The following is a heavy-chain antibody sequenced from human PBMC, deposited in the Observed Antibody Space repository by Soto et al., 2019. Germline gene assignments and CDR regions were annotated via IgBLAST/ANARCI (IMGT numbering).Heavy chain of an antibody. J-gene: IGHJ4*02. Sequence: EVQVLESGGGLAQPGGSLRLSCVVSGFPLSSYGMSWVRQSPGKGLEWVSSISPGTANTYYADSVKGRFTISRDNSKNTLYLQINSLRVEDTAVYYCARGWVGPDDWGQGTLITVSS. CDR3: ARGWVGPDD. V-gene: IGHV3-23*01. CDR2: ISPGTANT. D-gene: IGHD3-10*01. CDR1: GFPLSSYG.